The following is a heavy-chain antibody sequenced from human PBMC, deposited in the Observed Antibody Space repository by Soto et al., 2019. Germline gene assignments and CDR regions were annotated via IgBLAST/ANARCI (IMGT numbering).Heavy chain of an antibody. J-gene: IGHJ4*02. CDR1: GFSFGSYA. V-gene: IGHV3-23*01. CDR2: ISGSDSKT. CDR3: ARWSYLDY. D-gene: IGHD3-3*01. Sequence: GSLRLSCAASGFSFGSYALSWVRQAPGKGLEWVSTISGSDSKTFYADSVKGRFSISRDTSQSTLYLQMNSLRADDTAIYYCARWSYLDYWGQGTRVTVSS.